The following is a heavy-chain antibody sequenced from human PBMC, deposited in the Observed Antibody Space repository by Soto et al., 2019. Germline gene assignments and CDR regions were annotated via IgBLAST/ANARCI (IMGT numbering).Heavy chain of an antibody. V-gene: IGHV4-59*08. CDR1: GGSISSYY. Sequence: PSETLSLTCTVSGGSISSYYWSWIRQPPGKGLEWIGYIYYSGSTNYNPSLKSRVTISVDTSKNQFSLKLSSVTAADTAVYYCAIFYDFWSGTEGGGLNWFDPWGQGTLVTVSS. CDR3: AIFYDFWSGTEGGGLNWFDP. J-gene: IGHJ5*02. CDR2: IYYSGST. D-gene: IGHD3-3*01.